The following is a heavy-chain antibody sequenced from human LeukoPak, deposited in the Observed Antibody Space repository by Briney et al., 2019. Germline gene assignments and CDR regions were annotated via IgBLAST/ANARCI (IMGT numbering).Heavy chain of an antibody. CDR1: GYTFTDYY. D-gene: IGHD1-20*01. CDR2: INPNSGGT. V-gene: IGHV1-2*02. Sequence: ASVKVSCKASGYTFTDYYMHWVRQAPGQGLEWMGWINPNSGGTNYAQKFQGRVTMTRDTSISTAYMELSRLSSDDTAVYYCASGAGNWKTSKFDYWGQGTLVTVSS. CDR3: ASGAGNWKTSKFDY. J-gene: IGHJ4*02.